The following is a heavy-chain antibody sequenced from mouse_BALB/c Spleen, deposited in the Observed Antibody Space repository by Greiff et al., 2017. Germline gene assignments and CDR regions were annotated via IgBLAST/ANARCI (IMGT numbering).Heavy chain of an antibody. J-gene: IGHJ4*01. Sequence: QVQLQQSGPGLVAPSQSLSITCTVSGFSLTSYGVHWVRQPPGKGLEWLGVIWAGGSTNYNSALMSRLSISKDNSKSQVFLKMNSLQTDDTAMYYCARDGGTSNYAMDYWGQGTSVTVSS. CDR2: IWAGGST. CDR1: GFSLTSYG. V-gene: IGHV2-9*02. CDR3: ARDGGTSNYAMDY.